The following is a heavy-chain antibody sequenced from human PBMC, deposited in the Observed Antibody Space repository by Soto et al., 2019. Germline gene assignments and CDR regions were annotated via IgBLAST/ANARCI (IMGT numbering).Heavy chain of an antibody. CDR1: GGSFRPNY. CDR2: IYFGGTT. J-gene: IGHJ4*02. V-gene: IGHV4-4*09. CDR3: AAGGGLPRYY. Sequence: SETLSLTCSLSGGSFRPNYWSWIRQSPGKGLEWVGYIYFGGTTSYNPSLKSRVTISLETSKNQFSLRLNSVTAADTAVYCCAAGGGLPRYYWGQGTLVTVSS. D-gene: IGHD5-12*01.